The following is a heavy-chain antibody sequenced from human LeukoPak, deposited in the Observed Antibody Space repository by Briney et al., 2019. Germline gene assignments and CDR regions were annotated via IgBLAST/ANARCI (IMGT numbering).Heavy chain of an antibody. CDR3: AKDRHYGSGLVY. CDR1: GFTFSNYA. CDR2: ISGSGTGSTT. V-gene: IGHV3-23*01. D-gene: IGHD3-10*01. Sequence: GGSLRLSCVASGFTFSNYAMTWVRQAPGKGLEWVSAISGSGTGSTTYYADSVKGWFTISRDNSKNTLYLQMNSLRAEDTAVYYCAKDRHYGSGLVYWGQGTLVTVSS. J-gene: IGHJ4*02.